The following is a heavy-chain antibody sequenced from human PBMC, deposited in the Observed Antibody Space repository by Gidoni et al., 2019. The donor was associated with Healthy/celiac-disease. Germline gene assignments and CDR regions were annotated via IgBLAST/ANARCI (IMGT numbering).Heavy chain of an antibody. Sequence: QLQLQESGPGLVKPSETLSLTCTVSGGSISSSSYYWGWLRQPPGKGLEWIGSIYYSGSTYYNPSLKSRVTISVDTSKNQFSLKLSSVTAADTAVYYCASRGTGIAAAGLFDYWGQGTLVTVSS. D-gene: IGHD6-13*01. V-gene: IGHV4-39*01. J-gene: IGHJ4*02. CDR3: ASRGTGIAAAGLFDY. CDR2: IYYSGST. CDR1: GGSISSSSYY.